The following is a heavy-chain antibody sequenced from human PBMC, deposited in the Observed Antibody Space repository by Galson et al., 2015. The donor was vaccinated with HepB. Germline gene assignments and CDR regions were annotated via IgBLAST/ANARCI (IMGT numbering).Heavy chain of an antibody. D-gene: IGHD2-21*02. CDR1: GFTFRSHA. V-gene: IGHV3-23*01. CDR2: ITGSGGSA. CDR3: AKDLDCGGDCYLLDY. Sequence: SLRLSCAASGFTFRSHAMSWVRQAPGKGLEWVSAITGSGGSAYYADSVKGRFTISRDNSKNTLYLQMNSLRAEDTAVYYCAKDLDCGGDCYLLDYWGQGTLVTVSS. J-gene: IGHJ4*02.